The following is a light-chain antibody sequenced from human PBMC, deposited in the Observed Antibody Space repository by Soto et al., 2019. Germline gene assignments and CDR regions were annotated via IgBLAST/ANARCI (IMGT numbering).Light chain of an antibody. V-gene: IGLV2-14*03. Sequence: QSVLTQAASVSGSPGQSITISCTGTSSDVGAYNYVSWYQHHPGKAPKLMIYDVSYRPSWVSNRFSGSKSGNTASLTISGLQAEDQADYYCSLYTTSSTLIFGGGTKLTVL. J-gene: IGLJ2*01. CDR2: DVS. CDR1: SSDVGAYNY. CDR3: SLYTTSSTLI.